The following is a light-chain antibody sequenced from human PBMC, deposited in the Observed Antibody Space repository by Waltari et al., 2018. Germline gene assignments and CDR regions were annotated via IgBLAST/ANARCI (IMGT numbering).Light chain of an antibody. Sequence: EVVMTQSPLSLTVTLGQPASISCRSSQSLAHSDGNTYLNWYQQRPGQSPRRLIYKVSNRGSWVPDRFSGSGSGTDFTLRVSRVEAEDVGVYYCLQATHWWTFGQGTKVQIK. CDR3: LQATHWWT. J-gene: IGKJ1*01. CDR1: QSLAHSDGNTY. CDR2: KVS. V-gene: IGKV2-30*02.